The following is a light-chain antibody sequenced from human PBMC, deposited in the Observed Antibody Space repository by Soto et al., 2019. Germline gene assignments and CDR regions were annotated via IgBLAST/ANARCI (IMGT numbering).Light chain of an antibody. J-gene: IGKJ2*01. CDR2: NAS. CDR1: QSISSW. Sequence: DIQMTQSPSTLSASVGDRVTITCRASQSISSWLAWYQQKPRKAPKLLIYNASNLESGVPSMFSGSGSGTEFTLTISSLQPYNFATYYCQEYKSYSTFGQGTKLEIK. CDR3: QEYKSYST. V-gene: IGKV1-5*03.